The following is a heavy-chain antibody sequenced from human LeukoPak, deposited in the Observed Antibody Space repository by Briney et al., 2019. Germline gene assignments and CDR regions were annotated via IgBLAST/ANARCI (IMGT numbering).Heavy chain of an antibody. CDR1: GFTFSSYA. Sequence: PGGSLRLSCAASGFTFSSYAMSWVRQAPGKGLEWVATVSGSGGNTYYADSVKGRFTISRDNSKNTLYLQMNSQRAEDTAVYYCAKDHQWRIRRNYFDYWGQGTLVTVSS. CDR2: VSGSGGNT. V-gene: IGHV3-23*01. CDR3: AKDHQWRIRRNYFDY. J-gene: IGHJ4*02. D-gene: IGHD6-19*01.